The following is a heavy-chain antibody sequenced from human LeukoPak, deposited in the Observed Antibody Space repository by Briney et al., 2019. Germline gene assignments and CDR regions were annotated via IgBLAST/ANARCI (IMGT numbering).Heavy chain of an antibody. CDR3: ARGTYYYDSSVQGYFDY. J-gene: IGHJ4*02. D-gene: IGHD3-22*01. CDR1: GGSFSGYY. Sequence: PSETLSLTCAVYGGSFSGYYWSWIRQPPGKGLEWIGEINHSGSTNYNPSLKSRVTISVDTSKNQFSLKLSSVTAADTAVYYCARGTYYYDSSVQGYFDYWGQGTLVTVSP. V-gene: IGHV4-34*01. CDR2: INHSGST.